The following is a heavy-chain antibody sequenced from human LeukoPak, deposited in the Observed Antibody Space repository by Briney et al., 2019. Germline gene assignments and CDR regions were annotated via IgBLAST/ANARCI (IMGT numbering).Heavy chain of an antibody. CDR2: IDHSGST. CDR1: GGSFSAYY. V-gene: IGHV4-34*01. D-gene: IGHD4-17*01. J-gene: IGHJ4*02. Sequence: PSETLSLTCAVYGGSFSAYYWNWIRQSPGKGLEWIGEIDHSGSTKYNPSLKSRVTISKDTSKSQFSLRLSSVTAADTAVYFCASFSGDPLSDSRGQGTLVTVSS. CDR3: ASFSGDPLSDS.